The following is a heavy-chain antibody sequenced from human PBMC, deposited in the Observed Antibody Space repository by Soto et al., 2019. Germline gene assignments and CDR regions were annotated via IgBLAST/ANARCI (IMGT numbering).Heavy chain of an antibody. CDR2: IYTSGST. Sequence: NPSETLSLTCTVSGGSISSYYWSWIRQPAGKGLEWIGRIYTSGSTNYNPSLKSRVTMSVDTSKNQFSLKLSSVTAADTAMYYCARACSSNSCYDVFDYWGQGTLVTVSS. D-gene: IGHD2-2*01. CDR3: ARACSSNSCYDVFDY. CDR1: GGSISSYY. J-gene: IGHJ4*02. V-gene: IGHV4-4*07.